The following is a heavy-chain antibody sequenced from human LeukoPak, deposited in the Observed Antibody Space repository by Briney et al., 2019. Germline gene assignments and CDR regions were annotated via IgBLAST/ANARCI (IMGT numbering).Heavy chain of an antibody. Sequence: PGGSLRLSCAASGFTLDDYAMHWVRQAPGKGLEWVSGISWNSGSIGYADSVKSRFTISRDNAKNSLYLQMNSLRAEDTALYYRAKAWQRWEYYYYYMDVWGKGTTVTVSS. CDR3: AKAWQRWEYYYYYMDV. CDR1: GFTLDDYA. CDR2: ISWNSGSI. V-gene: IGHV3-9*01. J-gene: IGHJ6*03. D-gene: IGHD5-24*01.